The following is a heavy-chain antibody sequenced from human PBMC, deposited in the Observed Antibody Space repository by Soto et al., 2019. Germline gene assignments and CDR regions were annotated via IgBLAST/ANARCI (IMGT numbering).Heavy chain of an antibody. J-gene: IGHJ4*02. V-gene: IGHV1-18*01. D-gene: IGHD2-15*01. Sequence: GASVKVSCKASGYTFTRYGISWVRQAPGQGLEWMAWINPYNGNTKYAEKFLGRVTVTTDTSTPTAYMEVRSLTSDDTAVFYCAGVGVGLAAPCFWPYWGQGTPVTVSS. CDR3: AGVGVGLAAPCFWPY. CDR1: GYTFTRYG. CDR2: INPYNGNT.